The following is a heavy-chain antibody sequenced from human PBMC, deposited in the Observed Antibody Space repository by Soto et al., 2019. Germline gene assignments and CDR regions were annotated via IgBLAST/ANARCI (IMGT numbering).Heavy chain of an antibody. CDR1: GFNCINYA. Sequence: EVQLLESGGDLVQPGGSLRLSCAASGFNCINYAMSWVRQAPGKGLEWLSAISGSGGSTYYAGSVKGRFTISRDNSKNTLYLQMNSLRVEDTAGYYCAKRVTSGVGRISYSFGVDVWGQGTTVTVSS. CDR3: AKRVTSGVGRISYSFGVDV. D-gene: IGHD3-3*01. CDR2: ISGSGGST. J-gene: IGHJ6*01. V-gene: IGHV3-23*01.